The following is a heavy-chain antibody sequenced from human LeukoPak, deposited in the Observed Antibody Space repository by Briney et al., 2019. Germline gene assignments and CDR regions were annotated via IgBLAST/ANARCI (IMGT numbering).Heavy chain of an antibody. Sequence: ASVKVSCKASGYTFTGYYMHWVRQAPGQGLEWMGWINPNSGGTNYAQKFQGRVTMTRDTSISTADMELSRLRSDDTAVYYCARDLSYGSGSYGYGMDVWGQGTTVTVSS. D-gene: IGHD3-10*01. CDR3: ARDLSYGSGSYGYGMDV. V-gene: IGHV1-2*02. CDR2: INPNSGGT. J-gene: IGHJ6*02. CDR1: GYTFTGYY.